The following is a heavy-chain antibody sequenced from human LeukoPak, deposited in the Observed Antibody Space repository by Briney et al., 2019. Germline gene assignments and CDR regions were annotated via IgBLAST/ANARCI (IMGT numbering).Heavy chain of an antibody. J-gene: IGHJ4*02. CDR2: INKDGRDK. D-gene: IGHD2-8*02. CDR1: GFTFSVLR. Sequence: GGSLRLSCAASGFTFSVLRVEWFRPAPEEGLEWVANINKDGRDKYYMDSVTGRFSISRDNAKNSLSLQMNSLRVDDTAVYYCARNQHWSRDIWGQGILVTVFS. V-gene: IGHV3-7*01. CDR3: ARNQHWSRDI.